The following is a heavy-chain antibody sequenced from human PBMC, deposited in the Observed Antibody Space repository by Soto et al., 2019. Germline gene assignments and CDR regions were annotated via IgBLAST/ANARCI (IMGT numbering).Heavy chain of an antibody. CDR2: FNPEDDET. CDR3: ATDWPYYWKSSLKYYGLDV. Sequence: GASVEVSCKVSGYTLTELSMHWVRQAPGKGLEWMGSFNPEDDETIYAQKLQGRVTMTADTSTDTAYMELSSLRSEDTAVYYCATDWPYYWKSSLKYYGLDVWGQGTTVTVSS. CDR1: GYTLTELS. J-gene: IGHJ6*02. V-gene: IGHV1-24*01. D-gene: IGHD1-20*01.